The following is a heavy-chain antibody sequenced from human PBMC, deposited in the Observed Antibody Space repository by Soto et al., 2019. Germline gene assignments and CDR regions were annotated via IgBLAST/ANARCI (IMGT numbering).Heavy chain of an antibody. D-gene: IGHD3-9*01. Sequence: ASVKVSCKASGYTFTSYAMHWVRQAPGQRLEWMGWINAGNGNTKYSQKFQGRVTITRDTSASTAYMELSSLRSEDTAVYYCAREKVRYFDWLAYWGLGTLVTVS. J-gene: IGHJ5*01. CDR3: AREKVRYFDWLAY. V-gene: IGHV1-3*01. CDR1: GYTFTSYA. CDR2: INAGNGNT.